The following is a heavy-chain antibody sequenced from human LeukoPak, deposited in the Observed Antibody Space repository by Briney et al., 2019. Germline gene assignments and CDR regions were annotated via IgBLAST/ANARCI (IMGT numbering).Heavy chain of an antibody. Sequence: PSETLSLTCTVSGGSISSSSYYWGWIRQPPGKGLEWIGSIYYSGSTYYNPSLKSRVTISVDTSKNQFSLKLSSVTAADTAVYYCARWGTTQNYWGQGTLVTVSS. D-gene: IGHD1-1*01. CDR3: ARWGTTQNY. J-gene: IGHJ4*02. CDR2: IYYSGST. CDR1: GGSISSSSYY. V-gene: IGHV4-39*07.